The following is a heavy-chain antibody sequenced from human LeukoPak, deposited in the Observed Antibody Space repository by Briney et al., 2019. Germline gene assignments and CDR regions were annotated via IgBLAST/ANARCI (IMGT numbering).Heavy chain of an antibody. J-gene: IGHJ4*02. V-gene: IGHV1-69*05. CDR1: GGTFSSYA. D-gene: IGHD2-15*01. CDR2: TIPIFGTA. CDR3: ARVDCSGGSCYTSFDY. Sequence: ASVKVSCKASGGTFSSYAISWVRQAPGQGLEWMGGTIPIFGTANYAHKFQGRVTITTDESTSTAYMELSSLRSEDTAVYYCARVDCSGGSCYTSFDYWGQGTLVTVST.